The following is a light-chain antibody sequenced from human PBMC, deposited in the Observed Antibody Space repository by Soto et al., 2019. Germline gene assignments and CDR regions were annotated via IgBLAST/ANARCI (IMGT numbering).Light chain of an antibody. Sequence: QSALTQPPSASGSPGQSVTISCTGTPRDVGGSNSVSWYQQHPGKAPNLMIYDVNKRPSGVPDRFSGSKSGNTASLTVSGLQAADEAYYFCSSYAPSDVVFGGGTKVTVL. V-gene: IGLV2-8*01. CDR3: SSYAPSDVV. CDR1: PRDVGGSNS. CDR2: DVN. J-gene: IGLJ2*01.